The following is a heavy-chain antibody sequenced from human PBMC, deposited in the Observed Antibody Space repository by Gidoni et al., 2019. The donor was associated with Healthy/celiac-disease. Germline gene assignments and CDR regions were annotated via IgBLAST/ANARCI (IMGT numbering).Heavy chain of an antibody. Sequence: QVQLVQSGAEVKKPGSSVKVSCKASGGTFSSYAISWMRQAPGQGLEWMGGIIPIFGTANYAQKFQGRVTITADESTSTAYMELSSLRSEDTAVYYCARSGSDYDILTGPFDYWGQGTLVTVSS. CDR1: GGTFSSYA. D-gene: IGHD3-9*01. V-gene: IGHV1-69*01. CDR3: ARSGSDYDILTGPFDY. J-gene: IGHJ4*02. CDR2: IIPIFGTA.